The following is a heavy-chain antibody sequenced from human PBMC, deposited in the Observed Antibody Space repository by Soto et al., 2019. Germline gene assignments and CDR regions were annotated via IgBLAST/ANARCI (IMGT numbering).Heavy chain of an antibody. D-gene: IGHD2-2*01. CDR3: ARGGLDGAPALANNGAFEI. J-gene: IGHJ3*02. V-gene: IGHV3-74*01. CDR2: IKADGSRT. CDR1: GFTFSNYW. Sequence: EVQLVESGGVLVQPGGSLRLSCAASGFTFSNYWMHWVRQAPGKGLVWVSRIKADGSRTDYADSVKGRFTISRDNAKNTLYMQMNSLRVEDTAEFYCARGGLDGAPALANNGAFEIWGRGTMVTVSS.